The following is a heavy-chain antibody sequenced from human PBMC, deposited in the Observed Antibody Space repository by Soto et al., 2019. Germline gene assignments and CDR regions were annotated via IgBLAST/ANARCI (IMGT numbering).Heavy chain of an antibody. V-gene: IGHV1-69*13. CDR2: IIPIFGTA. CDR1: GGTFSSYA. D-gene: IGHD2-2*01. J-gene: IGHJ6*02. Sequence: ASVKVSCKASGGTFSSYAISWVRQAPGQGLEWMGGIIPIFGTANYAQKFQGRVTITADESTSTAYMELSSLRSEDTAVYYCARDLIVVVPAAMRWHYYYGMDVWGQGTTVTVS. CDR3: ARDLIVVVPAAMRWHYYYGMDV.